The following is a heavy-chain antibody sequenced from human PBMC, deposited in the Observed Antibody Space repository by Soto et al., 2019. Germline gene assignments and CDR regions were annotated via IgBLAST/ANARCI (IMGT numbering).Heavy chain of an antibody. J-gene: IGHJ5*02. Sequence: SETLSLTCTVSGVSISSYYWSWIRQPPGKGLEWIGYIYYSGSTNYNPSLKSRVTISVDTSKNQFSLKLSSVTAADTAVYYCARVAYCGGDCYRGFDPWGQGTLVTVSS. D-gene: IGHD2-21*02. CDR1: GVSISSYY. V-gene: IGHV4-59*01. CDR2: IYYSGST. CDR3: ARVAYCGGDCYRGFDP.